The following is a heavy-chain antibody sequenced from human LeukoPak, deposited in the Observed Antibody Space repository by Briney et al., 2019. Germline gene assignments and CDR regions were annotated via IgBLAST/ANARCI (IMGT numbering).Heavy chain of an antibody. CDR2: INPNTGVT. Sequence: ASVKVFSKASGYSFTAYFMHGVRQAPGQGLEWMGWINPNTGVTDYAHKFQDRVTMTRDTSISTAYMDLSRLTCDDTAVFFCARARSSSWPFYSGLDVWGQGTTVTVSS. CDR1: GYSFTAYF. V-gene: IGHV1-2*02. CDR3: ARARSSSWPFYSGLDV. D-gene: IGHD6-13*01. J-gene: IGHJ6*02.